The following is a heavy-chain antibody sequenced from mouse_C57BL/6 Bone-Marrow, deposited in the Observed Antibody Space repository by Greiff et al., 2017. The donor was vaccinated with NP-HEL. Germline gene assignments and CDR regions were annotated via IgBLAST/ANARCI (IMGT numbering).Heavy chain of an antibody. Sequence: EVQLQQSGPELVKPGASVKMSCKASGYTFTDYNMHWVKQSHGKSLEWIGYINPNNGGTSYNQKFKGKATLTVNKSSSTAYMEVRRLTSEDSAVYYCASEEFTTVVNYWGQGTTLTVSS. V-gene: IGHV1-22*01. CDR2: INPNNGGT. CDR3: ASEEFTTVVNY. D-gene: IGHD1-1*01. J-gene: IGHJ2*01. CDR1: GYTFTDYN.